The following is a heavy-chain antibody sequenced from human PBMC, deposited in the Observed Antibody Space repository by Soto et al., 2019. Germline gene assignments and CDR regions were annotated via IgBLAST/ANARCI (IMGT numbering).Heavy chain of an antibody. D-gene: IGHD3-9*01. CDR2: IRPDGSAG. CDR3: ARAGVLTGNTAFDS. CDR1: EFSFSTYW. V-gene: IGHV3-7*03. J-gene: IGHJ4*02. Sequence: PGGSLRLSCAASEFSFSTYWMSWVRLTPGGGLEWLAGIRPDGSAGYYVDSVKGRFTISRDNAKNSLYLQMNSLRAEDMAVYYCARAGVLTGNTAFDSWGQGTLVTVSS.